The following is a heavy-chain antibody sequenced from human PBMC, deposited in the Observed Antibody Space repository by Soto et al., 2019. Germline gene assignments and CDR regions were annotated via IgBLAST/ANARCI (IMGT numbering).Heavy chain of an antibody. CDR2: ISDSGDST. D-gene: IGHD5-18*01. J-gene: IGHJ6*04. CDR3: GKEPGYSHGFLPTVLDV. Sequence: PGGSMRLSCAGAGGMCVEYARNWVRQAPGKGLEWVSIISDSGDSTYYADSVKGRFAISRDNSKNTLFLEMHSLRAEATAVSFCGKEPGYSHGFLPTVLDVRGKGTTVPVSS. CDR1: GGMCVEYA. V-gene: IGHV3-23*01.